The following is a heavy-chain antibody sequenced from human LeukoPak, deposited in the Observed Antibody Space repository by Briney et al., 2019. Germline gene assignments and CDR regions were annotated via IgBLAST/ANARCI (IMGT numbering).Heavy chain of an antibody. Sequence: SETLSLTCTVSGGSISSLYWTWIRQPPGKGLEXXXXXXXXXXXNYNPSLKSRVTISVDTAKNQFSLRLNSVTAADTAVYYCGRESFGGHCTRTGCFQYTWVDPWGQGSLVTVSS. CDR2: XXXXXXX. CDR1: GGSISSLY. CDR3: GRESFGGHCTRTGCFQYTWVDP. V-gene: IGHV4-59*11. J-gene: IGHJ5*02. D-gene: IGHD2-8*01.